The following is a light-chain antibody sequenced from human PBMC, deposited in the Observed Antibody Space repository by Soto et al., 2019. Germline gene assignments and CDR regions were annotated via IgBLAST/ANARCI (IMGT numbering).Light chain of an antibody. CDR2: EGS. V-gene: IGLV2-23*01. J-gene: IGLJ3*02. Sequence: QSALTQPASVSGSPGQTITISCTGASSDVVAFNLVSWYQQLPGEAPKLIIYEGSKRPSGVSNRFSGSSSDNTASLTISGLRSEDEADYSCCSYAPSSSLVFGGGTQLTVL. CDR3: CSYAPSSSLV. CDR1: SSDVVAFNL.